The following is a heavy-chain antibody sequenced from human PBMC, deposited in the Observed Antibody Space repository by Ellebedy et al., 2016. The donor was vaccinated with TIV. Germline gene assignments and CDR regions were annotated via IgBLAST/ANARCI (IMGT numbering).Heavy chain of an antibody. Sequence: SETLSLTXAVYGGSFSGYYWSWIRQPPGKGLEWIGEINHSGSTNYNPSLKSRVTISVDTSKNQFSLKLSSVTAADTAVYYCARGEGYGDYKDYWGQGTLVTVSS. J-gene: IGHJ4*02. CDR2: INHSGST. CDR1: GGSFSGYY. CDR3: ARGEGYGDYKDY. V-gene: IGHV4-34*01. D-gene: IGHD4-17*01.